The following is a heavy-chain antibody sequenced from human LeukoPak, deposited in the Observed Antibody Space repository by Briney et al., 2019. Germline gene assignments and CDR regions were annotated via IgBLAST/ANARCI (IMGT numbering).Heavy chain of an antibody. CDR2: INDNSRNT. CDR3: TKDAGPVYDWFDP. CDR1: GFSFSRYG. V-gene: IGHV3-23*01. J-gene: IGHJ5*02. D-gene: IGHD5/OR15-5a*01. Sequence: GGSLRLSCAASGFSFSRYGMAWFRQIPGRGLEWVSTINDNSRNTHYADSVKARFIISRDNSKNTLYLQMDSLRVEDTALYYCTKDAGPVYDWFDPWGPGTRVTVSS.